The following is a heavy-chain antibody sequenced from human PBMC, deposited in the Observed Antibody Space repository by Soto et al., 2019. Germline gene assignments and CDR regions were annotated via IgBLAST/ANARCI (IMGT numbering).Heavy chain of an antibody. D-gene: IGHD3-16*01. Sequence: SVKVSCKASGGTFSNYPITWVRRAPGQGLEWLGGIIPIFGKADYTQKFQGRVTITADEPTSTAYMEISSLRSEDTAVYYCASGGEYYDENLPHYYFFGMHVWGPGTTVTVSS. CDR3: ASGGEYYDENLPHYYFFGMHV. V-gene: IGHV1-69*13. CDR1: GGTFSNYP. J-gene: IGHJ6*02. CDR2: IIPIFGKA.